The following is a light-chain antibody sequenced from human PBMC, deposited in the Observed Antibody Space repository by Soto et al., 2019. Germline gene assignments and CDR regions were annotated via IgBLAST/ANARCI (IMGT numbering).Light chain of an antibody. Sequence: DIEMTQSPATLSVSLGDRATITCRASQSISSWLAWYQQKPGQAPKLLIYGASTMASGVPARFSGSGSGTDFTLTISRLEPDDFAAYYCQQYDCYSTFGQGTKVDIK. CDR2: GAS. J-gene: IGKJ1*01. CDR3: QQYDCYST. CDR1: QSISSW. V-gene: IGKV1-5*01.